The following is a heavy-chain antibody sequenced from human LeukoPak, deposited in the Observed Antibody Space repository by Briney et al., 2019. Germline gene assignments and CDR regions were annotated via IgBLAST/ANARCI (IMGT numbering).Heavy chain of an antibody. CDR3: ARDRAHDFWSGYPSPYYYYYMDV. D-gene: IGHD3-3*01. Sequence: GSLRLSCAASGFTFSSYWMHWVRQAPGKGLVWVSRINSDGSSTSYADSVKGRFTISRDNAKNTLYLQMNSLRAEDTAAYYCARDRAHDFWSGYPSPYYYYYMDVWGKGTTVTVSS. V-gene: IGHV3-74*01. CDR1: GFTFSSYW. J-gene: IGHJ6*03. CDR2: INSDGSST.